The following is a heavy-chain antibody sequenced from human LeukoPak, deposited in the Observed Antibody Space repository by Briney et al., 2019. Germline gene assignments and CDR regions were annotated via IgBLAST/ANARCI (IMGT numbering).Heavy chain of an antibody. V-gene: IGHV1-69*01. Sequence: ASVKVSCKASGGTFSSYAISWVRQAPGQGLEWMGGIIPILGTANYAQKFQGRVTITADESTSTAYMELSSLRSEDTAVYYCARDGPRYCSGGSCSGSYYFDYWGQGTLVTVSS. CDR1: GGTFSSYA. CDR2: IIPILGTA. J-gene: IGHJ4*02. CDR3: ARDGPRYCSGGSCSGSYYFDY. D-gene: IGHD2-15*01.